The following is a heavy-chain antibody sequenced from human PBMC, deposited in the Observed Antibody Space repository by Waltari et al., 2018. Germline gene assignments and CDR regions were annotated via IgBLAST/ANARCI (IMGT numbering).Heavy chain of an antibody. CDR1: GYTFTSSD. Sequence: QVQLVQSGAEVKKPGASVKVSCKASGYTFTSSDINWVRQATGQGLEWMGWMNPNSGNTGYAQKFQGRVTMTRNTSISTAYMELSSLRSEDTAVYYCARVTMVRGVIWGASYFDYWGQGTLVTVSS. D-gene: IGHD3-10*01. J-gene: IGHJ4*02. CDR3: ARVTMVRGVIWGASYFDY. CDR2: MNPNSGNT. V-gene: IGHV1-8*01.